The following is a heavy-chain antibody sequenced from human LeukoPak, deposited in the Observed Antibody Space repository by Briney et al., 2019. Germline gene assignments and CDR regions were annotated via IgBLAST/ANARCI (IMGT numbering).Heavy chain of an antibody. CDR1: GYTFTSYD. CDR2: MNPNSGNT. CDR3: ARSTMVRGVYFDY. V-gene: IGHV1-8*03. D-gene: IGHD3-10*01. Sequence: ASVKVSCKASGYTFTSYDINWVRQATGQGLEWMGWMNPNSGNTGYAQKFQGRVTITRNTSISTAYMELSSLRSEDTAVYYCARSTMVRGVYFDYWGQGTLVTVSS. J-gene: IGHJ4*02.